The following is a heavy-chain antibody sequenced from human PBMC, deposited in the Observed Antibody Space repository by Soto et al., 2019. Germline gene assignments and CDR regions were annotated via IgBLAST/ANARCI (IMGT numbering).Heavy chain of an antibody. CDR1: GYTFTSYG. Sequence: QVQLVQSGAEVKKPGASVKVYCKASGYTFTSYGISWVRQAPGQGLEWIGWISAYNGNTTYAQKLQGRVTMTTDTSTSTAHMELRRLRSDDTAVYYCARELSYGSGSYYWGQGTLVTVSS. V-gene: IGHV1-18*01. CDR3: ARELSYGSGSYY. J-gene: IGHJ4*02. CDR2: ISAYNGNT. D-gene: IGHD3-10*01.